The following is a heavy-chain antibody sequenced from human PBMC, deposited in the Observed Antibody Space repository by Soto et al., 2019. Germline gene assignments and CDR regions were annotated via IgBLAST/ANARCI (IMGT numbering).Heavy chain of an antibody. CDR2: IIPIFGTA. CDR1: GGTFSSYA. J-gene: IGHJ3*02. D-gene: IGHD5-12*01. V-gene: IGHV1-69*01. CDR3: ARDTTEMATTDILHAFDI. Sequence: QVQLVQSGAEVKKPGSSVKVSCKASGGTFSSYAISWVRQAPGQGLEWMGGIIPIFGTANYAQKFQGRVTITADESTSTAYMELSSLRSEDTAVYYCARDTTEMATTDILHAFDIWGQGTMVTVSS.